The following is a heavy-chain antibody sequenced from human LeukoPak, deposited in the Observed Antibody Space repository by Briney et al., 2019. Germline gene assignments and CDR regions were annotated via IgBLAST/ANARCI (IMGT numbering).Heavy chain of an antibody. Sequence: SGGSLRLSCAASGFTFSSYWMHWVRQAPGKGLEWVSGISGSGGSTYYADSVKGRFTISRDNSKNTLYLQMNSLRAEDTAVYYCVKDLTTMVRGALDYWGQGTLVTVSS. D-gene: IGHD3-10*01. CDR2: ISGSGGST. CDR3: VKDLTTMVRGALDY. CDR1: GFTFSSYW. J-gene: IGHJ4*02. V-gene: IGHV3-23*01.